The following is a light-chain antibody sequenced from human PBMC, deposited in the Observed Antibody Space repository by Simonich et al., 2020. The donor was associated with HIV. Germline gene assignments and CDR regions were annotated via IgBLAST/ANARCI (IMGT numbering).Light chain of an antibody. Sequence: QSALTQPASVSGSPGQSITISCTVTSSDVGGYNYVSWYRRHPGKAPELMIYDVNTQASGVSNRFSGSKSGNTASLTISGLQAEDEADYYCTSHSSKSNVVFGGGTKLTVL. V-gene: IGLV2-14*01. CDR2: DVN. CDR3: TSHSSKSNVV. J-gene: IGLJ2*01. CDR1: SSDVGGYNY.